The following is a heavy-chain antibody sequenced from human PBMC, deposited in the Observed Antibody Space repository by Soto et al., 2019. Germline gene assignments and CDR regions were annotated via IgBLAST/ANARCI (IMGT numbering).Heavy chain of an antibody. V-gene: IGHV3-23*01. Sequence: EVQLLESGGGLVQPGGSLRLSCAASGFTFSSYAMSWVRQAPGKGLEWVSAISGSGGTTYYADSVKGRFTFSRDNSKTTLYLQMNRLRAEDSAVYYCAKTANGWFSAFDIWGQGTMVTVSS. CDR2: ISGSGGTT. CDR3: AKTANGWFSAFDI. CDR1: GFTFSSYA. J-gene: IGHJ3*02. D-gene: IGHD6-19*01.